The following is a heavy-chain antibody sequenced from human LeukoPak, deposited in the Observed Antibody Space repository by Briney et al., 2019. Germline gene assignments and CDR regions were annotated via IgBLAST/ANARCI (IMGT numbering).Heavy chain of an antibody. V-gene: IGHV4-59*01. J-gene: IGHJ4*02. D-gene: IGHD6-13*01. Sequence: PSETLSLTCTVSGGPISSYYWSWIRQPPGKGLEWIGYIYYSGSTNYNPSLKSRVTISVDTSKNQFSLKLSSVTAADTAVYYCARAAGPLAAPDFWGQGTPVTVSS. CDR2: IYYSGST. CDR1: GGPISSYY. CDR3: ARAAGPLAAPDF.